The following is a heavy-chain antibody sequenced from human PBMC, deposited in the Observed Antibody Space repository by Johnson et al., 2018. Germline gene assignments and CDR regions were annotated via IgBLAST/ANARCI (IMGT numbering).Heavy chain of an antibody. J-gene: IGHJ3*02. D-gene: IGHD3-22*01. CDR3: VKKLGYYDSSGYYPGAFEI. CDR1: GFTFSTYA. V-gene: IGHV3-23*04. Sequence: EVQLVESGGNLVQLGGSLRLSCAASGFTFSTYAMAWVRQAPGKGLEWVSAISGGGDRTYYADSVEGRFTMSRDNSKDTLFLQMNRLRAEDMAVYYGVKKLGYYDSSGYYPGAFEIWGQGTMVTVSS. CDR2: ISGGGDRT.